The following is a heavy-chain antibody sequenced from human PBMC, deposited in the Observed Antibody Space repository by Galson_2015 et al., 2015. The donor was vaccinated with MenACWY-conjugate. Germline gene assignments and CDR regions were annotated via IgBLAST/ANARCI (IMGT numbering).Heavy chain of an antibody. CDR1: GYSFTSYW. V-gene: IGHV5-51*01. J-gene: IGHJ5*02. CDR2: IYPGDSDT. Sequence: QSGAEVKKPGESLKISCKGSGYSFTSYWIGWVRQMPGKGLEWMGIIYPGDSDTRYSPSFQGQVTISADKSISTAYLQWSSLKASDTAMYYCARLLGLTTVTTSSWFDPWGQGTLVTVSS. D-gene: IGHD4-17*01. CDR3: ARLLGLTTVTTSSWFDP.